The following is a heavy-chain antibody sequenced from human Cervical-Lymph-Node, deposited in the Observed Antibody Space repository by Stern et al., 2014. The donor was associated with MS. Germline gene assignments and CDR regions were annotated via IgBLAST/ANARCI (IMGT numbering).Heavy chain of an antibody. Sequence: QVQLVESGAEVKKPGASVKVSWKVSGYSLSEISMHWVRQAPGKGLEWMGGFDTENDETVYAQKFQGRLTMTEDTSTDTAYMELSSLRSEDTATYYCAGGGGTIDIWGQGTAVIVSS. J-gene: IGHJ3*02. D-gene: IGHD1-26*01. CDR2: FDTENDET. CDR1: GYSLSEIS. CDR3: AGGGGTIDI. V-gene: IGHV1-24*01.